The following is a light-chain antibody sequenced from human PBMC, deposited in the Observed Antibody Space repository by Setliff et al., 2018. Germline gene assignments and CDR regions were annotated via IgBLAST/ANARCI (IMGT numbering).Light chain of an antibody. CDR3: SSFAGSNNFAV. V-gene: IGLV2-8*01. J-gene: IGLJ3*02. CDR2: GVK. Sequence: QSVLTQPPSASGSPGQSVTISCTGTSSDFRDYNLISWYQHHPGKAPKLIISGVKNRRSGVPDRFSGSKSGNMASLTVTGLQPEDEAYYYCSSFAGSNNFAVFGGGTKVTVL. CDR1: SSDFRDYNL.